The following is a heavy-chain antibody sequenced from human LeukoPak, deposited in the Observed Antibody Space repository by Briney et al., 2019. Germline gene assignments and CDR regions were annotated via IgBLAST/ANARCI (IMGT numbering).Heavy chain of an antibody. J-gene: IGHJ6*02. CDR1: GYTFTSYD. CDR3: ARVPAARRGMDV. CDR2: MNPNSGNT. V-gene: IGHV1-8*01. D-gene: IGHD2-2*01. Sequence: ASVKVSCKASGYTFTSYDINWVRQATGQGLEWMGWMNPNSGNTGYAQEFQGRVTMTRNTSISTAYMELSSLRSEDTAVYYCARVPAARRGMDVWGLGTTVTVSS.